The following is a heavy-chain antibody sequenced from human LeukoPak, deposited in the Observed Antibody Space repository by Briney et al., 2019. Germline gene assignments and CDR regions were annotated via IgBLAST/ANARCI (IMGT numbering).Heavy chain of an antibody. V-gene: IGHV3-21*01. CDR1: GFTFRTYS. Sequence: PGGSLRLSCAASGFTFRTYSMNWVRQAPGKGLGWISSISSDSNYIFYSDSLKGRFTISRDNAKNSLYLQIITLRAEDTAVYYCARVAFGLYVMDVWGQGTTVTVSS. J-gene: IGHJ6*02. D-gene: IGHD3/OR15-3a*01. CDR3: ARVAFGLYVMDV. CDR2: ISSDSNYI.